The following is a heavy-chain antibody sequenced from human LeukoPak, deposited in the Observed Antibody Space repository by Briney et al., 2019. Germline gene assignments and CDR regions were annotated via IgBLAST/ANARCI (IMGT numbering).Heavy chain of an antibody. CDR1: GFTFSSYG. J-gene: IGHJ4*02. CDR3: ERDLWMMATIAPIDY. Sequence: PGRSLRLSCAASGFTFSSYGMHWVRQAPGKGLEWVAVIWYDGSNKYYADSVKGRFTISRDNSKNTLYLQMNSLRAEDTAVYYCERDLWMMATIAPIDYWGQGTLVTVYS. V-gene: IGHV3-33*01. CDR2: IWYDGSNK. D-gene: IGHD5-24*01.